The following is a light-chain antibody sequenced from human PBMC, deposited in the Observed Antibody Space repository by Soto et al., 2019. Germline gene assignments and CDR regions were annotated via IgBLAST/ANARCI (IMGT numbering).Light chain of an antibody. CDR3: QKYNSAPLT. CDR2: ATS. J-gene: IGKJ4*01. Sequence: DVQMTQSPSSLSAFVGDRVTITCRASQGIAPYLAWFQQKPGNVPKLLIYATSTLQSGVPSRFSGSGSGTDFTLTISSLQPEDVATYYCQKYNSAPLTFGGGTKVEIK. V-gene: IGKV1-27*01. CDR1: QGIAPY.